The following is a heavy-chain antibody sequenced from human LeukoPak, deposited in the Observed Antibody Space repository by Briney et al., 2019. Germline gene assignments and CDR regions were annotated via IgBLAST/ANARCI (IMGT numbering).Heavy chain of an antibody. J-gene: IGHJ2*01. Sequence: GGSLRLTCTASGFTFSSYDMHWVRHATGKGLEWVSAIGTAGDTYYPGSVKGRFTISRENAKNSLYLQMNSMRAGDTAVYYCARGGEVVTAGSWYFELWGRGTLVTVSS. V-gene: IGHV3-13*01. CDR3: ARGGEVVTAGSWYFEL. D-gene: IGHD2-21*02. CDR2: IGTAGDT. CDR1: GFTFSSYD.